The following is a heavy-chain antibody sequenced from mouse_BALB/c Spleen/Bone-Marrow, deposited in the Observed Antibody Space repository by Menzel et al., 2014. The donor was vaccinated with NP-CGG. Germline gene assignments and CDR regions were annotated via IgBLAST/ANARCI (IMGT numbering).Heavy chain of an antibody. J-gene: IGHJ4*01. CDR2: INPSNGGT. Sequence: VKLVDSGAELVKPGASVKLSCKASGYTFTSYYMCWVKQRPGQGLEWIGEINPSNGGTNFNEKFKSKATLTVDKSSSTAYMSLSSLTSGDSAVYYCTGSRRAMDHWGQGTSVTVSS. D-gene: IGHD2-12*01. V-gene: IGHV1S81*02. CDR3: TGSRRAMDH. CDR1: GYTFTSYY.